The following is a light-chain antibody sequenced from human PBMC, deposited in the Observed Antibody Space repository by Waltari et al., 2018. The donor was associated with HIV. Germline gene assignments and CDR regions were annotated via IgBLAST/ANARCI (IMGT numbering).Light chain of an antibody. CDR1: LLATKY. CDR3: YSAAVNSGL. J-gene: IGLJ3*02. V-gene: IGLV3-27*01. CDR2: RDS. Sequence: SYELTQRSSVSVSPGQTARITCSGDLLATKYGRWFQQKPGQAPVLVMYRDSERPSGIPGRLSGSSSGTTVSLTIGGAQVDDEADYYRYSAAVNSGLFGGGTKLTVL.